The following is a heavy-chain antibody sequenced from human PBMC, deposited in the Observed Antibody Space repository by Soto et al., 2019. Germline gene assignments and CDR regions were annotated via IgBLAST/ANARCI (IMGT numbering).Heavy chain of an antibody. Sequence: EVQWLESGGGLVQPGGWLRLTCTASGFTFSSYALSCIRQAPGRGLEWVSTLGGHGDNTFYAYIAKCRFTVARVNPMNTLDLKMMSLTAADTSLYSGAKEALYTSCWLHWGPGTLVTVSS. D-gene: IGHD5-12*01. CDR2: LGGHGDNT. V-gene: IGHV3-23*01. CDR1: GFTFSSYA. CDR3: AKEALYTSCWLH. J-gene: IGHJ4*02.